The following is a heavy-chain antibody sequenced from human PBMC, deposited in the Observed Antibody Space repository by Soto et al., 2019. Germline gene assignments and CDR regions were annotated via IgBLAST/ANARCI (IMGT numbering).Heavy chain of an antibody. J-gene: IGHJ3*01. Sequence: EVQLLESGGGLVQPGGSLRLSCAASGFSFNNHAMTWVRQAPGKGLEWVSGISGSGSNTHYADSVKGRFTIPRDNSKHTLYLQMNSLSADDTAVYFCAKDRLMLTMVVVGAFEFWGLGTMVTVSS. CDR2: ISGSGSNT. V-gene: IGHV3-23*01. D-gene: IGHD3-22*01. CDR3: AKDRLMLTMVVVGAFEF. CDR1: GFSFNNHA.